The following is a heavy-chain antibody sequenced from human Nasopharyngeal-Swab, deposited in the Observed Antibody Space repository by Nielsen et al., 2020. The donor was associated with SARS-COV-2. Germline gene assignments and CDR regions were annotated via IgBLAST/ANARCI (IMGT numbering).Heavy chain of an antibody. CDR3: ARARPVYYYGSGSYFDGWGWFDP. Sequence: WMRQSTASVLGWVGVISDDSDTRYSPSFQGQVTISADKSISTAYLQWSSLKASDTAMYYCARARPVYYYGSGSYFDGWGWFDPWGQGTLVTVSS. V-gene: IGHV5-51*01. J-gene: IGHJ5*02. D-gene: IGHD3-10*01. CDR2: ISDDSDT.